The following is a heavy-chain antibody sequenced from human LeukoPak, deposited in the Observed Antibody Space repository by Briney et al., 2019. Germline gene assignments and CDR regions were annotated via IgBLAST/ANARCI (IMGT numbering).Heavy chain of an antibody. D-gene: IGHD3-10*02. CDR1: GGSFSGYY. CDR3: ARPLLVGVRGNFDY. Sequence: SETLSLTCAVYGGSFSGYYWSWIRQPPGKGLEWIGEINHSGSTNYNPSLKSRVTISVDTSRNQFSLKLSSVTAADTAVYYCARPLLVGVRGNFDYWGPGNPGHRLL. J-gene: IGHJ4*02. CDR2: INHSGST. V-gene: IGHV4-34*01.